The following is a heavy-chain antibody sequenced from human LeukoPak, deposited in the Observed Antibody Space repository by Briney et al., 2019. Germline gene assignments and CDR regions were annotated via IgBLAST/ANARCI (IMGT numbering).Heavy chain of an antibody. CDR2: INHSGST. V-gene: IGHV4-34*01. J-gene: IGHJ4*02. D-gene: IGHD4-17*01. Sequence: SETLSLTCAVYGGSFSGYYWSWIRQPPGKGLEWIGEINHSGSTNYNPSLKSRVTISVDTSKNQFSLKLSSVTAAYTAVYYCVSDYGDSLDYWGQGTLVTVSS. CDR1: GGSFSGYY. CDR3: VSDYGDSLDY.